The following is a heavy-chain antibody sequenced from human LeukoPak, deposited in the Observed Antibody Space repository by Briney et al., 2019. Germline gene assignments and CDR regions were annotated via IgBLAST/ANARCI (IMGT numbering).Heavy chain of an antibody. J-gene: IGHJ4*02. D-gene: IGHD3-16*01. CDR1: GFTLSGSD. CDR3: LAEGGY. Sequence: GGSLRLSCAASGFTLSGSDMHWVRQASGKGLEWVGRIRSKANTDATTYTASVKGRFTISRDDSKNTADLQMNNLKMEDTAVYYCLAEGGYWGQGTLVTVSS. CDR2: IRSKANTDAT. V-gene: IGHV3-73*01.